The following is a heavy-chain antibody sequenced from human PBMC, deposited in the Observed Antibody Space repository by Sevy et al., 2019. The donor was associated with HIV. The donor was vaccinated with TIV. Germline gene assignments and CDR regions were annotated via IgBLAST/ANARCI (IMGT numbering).Heavy chain of an antibody. CDR2: IYYSGST. CDR1: GGSISSSNYY. J-gene: IGHJ4*02. D-gene: IGHD5-18*01. CDR3: ARLQLWPPYFDY. Sequence: SETLSLTCTVSGGSISSSNYYWGWIRQPPGKGLEWIGSIYYSGSTYYNPSLKSRVTISVDTSKNQFSLKLSSVTAADTAVYYCARLQLWPPYFDYWGQGTLVTVSS. V-gene: IGHV4-39*01.